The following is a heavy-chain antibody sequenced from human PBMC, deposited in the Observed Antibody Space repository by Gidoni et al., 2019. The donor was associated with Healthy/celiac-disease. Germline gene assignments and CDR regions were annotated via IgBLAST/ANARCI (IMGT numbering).Heavy chain of an antibody. D-gene: IGHD3-10*01. V-gene: IGHV3-30*18. J-gene: IGHJ4*02. CDR1: GFPFSIYG. CDR3: AKDAGLYGSGIDY. Sequence: QVQLVESGGGVVQPGRSLRLSFAASGFPFSIYGMNLVRQTPGKGLECVSVISYDGSNKYYADPVKGRFTISRDNSKNTLYLQMSSRRAEDTALYFCAKDAGLYGSGIDYWGQGTLVTVSS. CDR2: ISYDGSNK.